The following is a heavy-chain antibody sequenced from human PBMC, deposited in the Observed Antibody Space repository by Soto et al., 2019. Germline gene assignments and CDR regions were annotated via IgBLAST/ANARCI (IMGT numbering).Heavy chain of an antibody. J-gene: IGHJ6*03. V-gene: IGHV4-34*01. CDR1: GGSFSGYY. Sequence: QVQLQQWGAGLLKPSETLSLTCAVYGGSFSGYYWSWIRQPPGKGLEWVGEINHSGSTNYNPSLKNRATISVDTSKKPFSLKLSSVTAADTAVYYCARSGSSWNYGGYYYYLDVWGKGTTVAVSS. CDR2: INHSGST. D-gene: IGHD1-7*01. CDR3: ARSGSSWNYGGYYYYLDV.